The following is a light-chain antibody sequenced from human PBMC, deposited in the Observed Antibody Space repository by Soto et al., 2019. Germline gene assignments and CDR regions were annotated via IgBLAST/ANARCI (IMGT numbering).Light chain of an antibody. CDR1: ETIASY. CDR2: AAS. V-gene: IGKV1-39*01. J-gene: IGKJ1*01. Sequence: DIQMTQSPSSLSASVGDRVTITCRASETIASYVNWYQQRPGKAPKLLIYAASTLQSGVPSMFGGSGSGTDFTLTITSLQPEDFATYFCQPFYKPPRTFGQGNRL. CDR3: QPFYKPPRT.